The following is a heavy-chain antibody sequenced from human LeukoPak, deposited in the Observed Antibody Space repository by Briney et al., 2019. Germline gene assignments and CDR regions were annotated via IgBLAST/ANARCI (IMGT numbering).Heavy chain of an antibody. Sequence: SETLSLTCTVSGGSISSYYWSWIRQPPGKGLEWIGYIYYSGSTNYNPSLKSRVTISVDTSKNQFSLKLSSVTAADTAVYYCARGYYYDSSGYYDAFDIWGQGTMVTVSS. CDR2: IYYSGST. CDR1: GGSISSYY. D-gene: IGHD3-22*01. J-gene: IGHJ3*02. V-gene: IGHV4-59*01. CDR3: ARGYYYDSSGYYDAFDI.